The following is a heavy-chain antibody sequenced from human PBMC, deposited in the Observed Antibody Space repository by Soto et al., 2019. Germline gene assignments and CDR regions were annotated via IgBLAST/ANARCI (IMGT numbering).Heavy chain of an antibody. Sequence: PWWSLRLSCAASVFTFSSYGMHWFRQAPGKGLEWVAVISYDGSNKYYADSVKGRFTISRDNSKNTLYLQMNSLRAEDTAVYYCAKDHYDILTGYPYYFDYWGQGTLVTVSS. J-gene: IGHJ4*02. CDR3: AKDHYDILTGYPYYFDY. CDR2: ISYDGSNK. D-gene: IGHD3-9*01. CDR1: VFTFSSYG. V-gene: IGHV3-30*18.